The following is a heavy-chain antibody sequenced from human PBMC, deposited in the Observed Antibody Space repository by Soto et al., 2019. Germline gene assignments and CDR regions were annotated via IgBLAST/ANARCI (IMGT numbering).Heavy chain of an antibody. V-gene: IGHV4-39*07. J-gene: IGHJ4*02. CDR1: GGSVSSNSNY. CDR2: ISYSGSS. CDR3: ARGSTTEKVDS. Sequence: SETLSLTCVVSGGSVSSNSNYWACIRQPPGKRLEWIGSISYSGSSSYNPSLKSRVTISADTSMNQFSLALTSVTAADTAMYYCARGSTTEKVDSWGQGILVTVSS.